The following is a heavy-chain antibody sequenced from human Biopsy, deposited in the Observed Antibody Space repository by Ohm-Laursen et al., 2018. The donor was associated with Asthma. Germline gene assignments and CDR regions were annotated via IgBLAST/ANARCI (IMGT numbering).Heavy chain of an antibody. J-gene: IGHJ4*02. V-gene: IGHV4-59*01. Sequence: TLSLTCTFSGGSINSDYWSWIRQPPGKGLAWIGLSSYSGFRKYNPSLKSRVTISVDTSKNQLSLNLTSVIAADTAVYYCARDQGDSKFDYWGQGILVTVSS. CDR2: SSYSGFR. CDR3: ARDQGDSKFDY. CDR1: GGSINSDY. D-gene: IGHD3-16*01.